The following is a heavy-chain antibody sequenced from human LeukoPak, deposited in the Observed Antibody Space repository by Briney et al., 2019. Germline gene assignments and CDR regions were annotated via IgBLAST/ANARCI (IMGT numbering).Heavy chain of an antibody. CDR1: GFTFSSYW. CDR2: IKQHGSEE. D-gene: IGHD6-13*01. J-gene: IGHJ4*02. CDR3: ARDPGISEAGTVGYFDY. V-gene: IGHV3-7*01. Sequence: GGSLRLSCAASGFTFSSYWMSWVRQAPGKGLEWVANIKQHGSEEYYVDSVKGRFTISRDNAKNSLYLQMNNLRVEDTGVYYCARDPGISEAGTVGYFDYWGQGALVTVS.